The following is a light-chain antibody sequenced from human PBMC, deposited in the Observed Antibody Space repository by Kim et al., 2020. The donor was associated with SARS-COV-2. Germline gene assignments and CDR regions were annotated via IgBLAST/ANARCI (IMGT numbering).Light chain of an antibody. CDR1: QSVSRRY. CDR2: GAS. CDR3: QQYGSLPWT. J-gene: IGKJ1*01. V-gene: IGKV3-20*01. Sequence: PGERPPPACRSSQSVSRRYLPWYQQKPGQAPRLLIYGASSRATGIPDRFSGSGSGTDFTLTITRLEPEDFAVYHCQQYGSLPWTFGQGTKVDIK.